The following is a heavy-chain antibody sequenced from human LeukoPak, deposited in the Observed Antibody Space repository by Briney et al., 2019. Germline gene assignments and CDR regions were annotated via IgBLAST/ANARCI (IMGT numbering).Heavy chain of an antibody. V-gene: IGHV3-74*01. CDR1: GFTFSSNW. J-gene: IGHJ4*02. D-gene: IGHD3-9*01. Sequence: PGGSLRLSCAASGFTFSSNWMHWVRQAPGKGLVWVSRINEDGSTTNYADSVKGRSTIFRDNAKNTLYLQMNSLRAEDTAVYYCARETGGTADLDYWGQGTLVTVSS. CDR3: ARETGGTADLDY. CDR2: INEDGSTT.